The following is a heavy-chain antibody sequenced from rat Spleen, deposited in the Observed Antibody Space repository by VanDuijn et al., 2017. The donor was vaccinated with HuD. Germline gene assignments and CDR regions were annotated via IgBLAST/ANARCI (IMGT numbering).Heavy chain of an antibody. CDR1: GYTFTSYY. Sequence: QVQLQQSGAELAKPGSSVKISCKASGYTFTSYYISWIKQTTGQGLEYIGHINTGSGGTNYNEKFKGKATLTVDKSSSTAFMQLSSLTPEDTAVYYCARLSTTVPYSFDYWGQGVMVAVSS. V-gene: IGHV1-43*01. CDR2: INTGSGGT. J-gene: IGHJ2*01. D-gene: IGHD1-1*01. CDR3: ARLSTTVPYSFDY.